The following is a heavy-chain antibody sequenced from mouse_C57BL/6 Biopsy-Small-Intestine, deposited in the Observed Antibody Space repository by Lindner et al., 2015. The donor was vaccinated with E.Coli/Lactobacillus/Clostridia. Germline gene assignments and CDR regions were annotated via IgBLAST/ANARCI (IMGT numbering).Heavy chain of an antibody. J-gene: IGHJ1*01. Sequence: SVKVSCKASGYTFTMYFMHWVRQAPGQGLEWMGMINPSGGTTKYAEKYQGRVTITRDTSAATVYMEVSSLRSDDTAVYFCAKGDFQYGMDVWGQGTTVTVSS. CDR1: GYTFTMYF. V-gene: IGHV1-64*01. CDR2: INPSGGTT. D-gene: IGHD2-10*02. CDR3: AKGDFQYGMDV.